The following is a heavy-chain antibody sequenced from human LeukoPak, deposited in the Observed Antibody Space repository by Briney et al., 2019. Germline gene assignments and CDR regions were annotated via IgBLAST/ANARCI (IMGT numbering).Heavy chain of an antibody. J-gene: IGHJ4*02. D-gene: IGHD1-14*01. Sequence: GGSLRLSCAASGFTFRNYGMHWVRQAPGKGLEWVAVIWYDGSNKIYADAVKGRFTFSRDNSKNMLYLQMNSLRAEDTAVYYCARDRNRGSAAHHFDLWGQGTLVSVSS. CDR1: GFTFRNYG. V-gene: IGHV3-33*01. CDR2: IWYDGSNK. CDR3: ARDRNRGSAAHHFDL.